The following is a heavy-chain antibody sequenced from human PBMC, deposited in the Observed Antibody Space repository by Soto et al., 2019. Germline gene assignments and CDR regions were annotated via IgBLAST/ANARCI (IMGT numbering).Heavy chain of an antibody. D-gene: IGHD4-17*01. Sequence: GGSLRLSCAASGFTFDDYAMHWVRQAPGKGLEWVSGISWNSGSIGYADSVKGRFTISRDNAKNSLYLQMNSLRAEDTAVYYCATHPPYGPLDHWGQGTLVTVSS. V-gene: IGHV3-9*01. J-gene: IGHJ4*02. CDR1: GFTFDDYA. CDR3: ATHPPYGPLDH. CDR2: ISWNSGSI.